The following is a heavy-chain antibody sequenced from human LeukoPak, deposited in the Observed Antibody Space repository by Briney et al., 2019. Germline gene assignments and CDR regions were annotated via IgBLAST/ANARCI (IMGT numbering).Heavy chain of an antibody. Sequence: RTGGSLRLSCAGSAFTFSSYWMSWVRQAPGKVPEWVANIKDDGSEKYYLDSVKGRFTISRDNAKNSLYLQMNSLRAEDTAVYSCARIKEYGFDIWGQGTMVTVSS. CDR2: IKDDGSEK. CDR1: AFTFSSYW. CDR3: ARIKEYGFDI. D-gene: IGHD3-10*01. J-gene: IGHJ3*02. V-gene: IGHV3-7*01.